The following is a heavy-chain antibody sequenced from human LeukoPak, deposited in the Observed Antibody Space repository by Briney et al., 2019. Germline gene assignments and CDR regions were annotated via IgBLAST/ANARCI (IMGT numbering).Heavy chain of an antibody. Sequence: GGSLRLSCTTSGFNFRAYWMAWVRQAPGKGLEWVANIHQHGSKGNYVDSVKGRFTISRDNAKNSLYLQMNSLKVEDTARYYCARDNWVDCWGQGTLVTVSS. V-gene: IGHV3-7*03. CDR2: IHQHGSKG. CDR3: ARDNWVDC. J-gene: IGHJ5*01. CDR1: GFNFRAYW.